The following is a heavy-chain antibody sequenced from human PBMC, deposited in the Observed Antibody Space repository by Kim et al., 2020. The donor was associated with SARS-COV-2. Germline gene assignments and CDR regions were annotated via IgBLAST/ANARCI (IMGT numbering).Heavy chain of an antibody. V-gene: IGHV3-53*04. D-gene: IGHD3-10*01. J-gene: IGHJ6*02. CDR1: GFTVSSNY. CDR3: ARDRFWMGSWYGMDV. Sequence: GGSLRLSCAASGFTVSSNYMSWVRQAPGKGLEWVSVIYSGGSTYYADSVKGRFTISRHNSKNTLYLQMNSLRAEDTAVYYCARDRFWMGSWYGMDVWGQGTTVTVSS. CDR2: IYSGGST.